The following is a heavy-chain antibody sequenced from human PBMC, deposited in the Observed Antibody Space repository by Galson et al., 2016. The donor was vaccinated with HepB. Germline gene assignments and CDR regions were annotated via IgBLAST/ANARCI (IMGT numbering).Heavy chain of an antibody. CDR1: GFTFRNAW. D-gene: IGHD3-10*01. Sequence: SLRLSCAASGFTFRNAWMSWVRQAPGKGLEWLGRIRSRSEGGATEYAAPVKGRFTISRDDSTTILYLQMNRLKTEDTAVYYWSTGAGGSRSDRFYFDYWGQGALVTVSS. CDR2: IRSRSEGGAT. CDR3: STGAGGSRSDRFYFDY. V-gene: IGHV3-15*01. J-gene: IGHJ4*02.